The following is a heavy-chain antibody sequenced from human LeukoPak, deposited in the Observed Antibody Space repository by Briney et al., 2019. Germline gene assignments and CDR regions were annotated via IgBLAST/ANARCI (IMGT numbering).Heavy chain of an antibody. V-gene: IGHV1-46*01. Sequence: ASVKVSCKASGYTFTSYYMHWVRQAPGQGLEWMGIINPSGGSTSYAQKFQGRDTMTRDTSTSTVYMELSSLRSEDTAVYYCARDPGVVDDSGYWGQGTPVTVSS. CDR3: ARDPGVVDDSGY. CDR2: INPSGGST. CDR1: GYTFTSYY. D-gene: IGHD3-22*01. J-gene: IGHJ4*02.